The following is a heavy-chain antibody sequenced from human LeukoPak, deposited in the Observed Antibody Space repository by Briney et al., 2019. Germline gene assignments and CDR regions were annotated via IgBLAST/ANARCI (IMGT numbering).Heavy chain of an antibody. D-gene: IGHD4-17*01. CDR1: GFTFSSYG. Sequence: GGSPRLSCAASGFTFSSYGMHWVRQAPGKGLEWVAVISYDGSNKYYADSVKGRFTISRDNSKNTLYLQMNSLRAEDTAVYYCATYTTVTDYWGQGTLVTVSS. CDR2: ISYDGSNK. V-gene: IGHV3-30*03. J-gene: IGHJ4*02. CDR3: ATYTTVTDY.